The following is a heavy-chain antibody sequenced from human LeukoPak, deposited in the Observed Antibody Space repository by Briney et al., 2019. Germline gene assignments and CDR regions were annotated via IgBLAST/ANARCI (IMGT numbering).Heavy chain of an antibody. D-gene: IGHD6-13*01. J-gene: IGHJ3*02. CDR1: GYTFTSYG. CDR3: TRDYLTAAGSDAFDI. V-gene: IGHV1-18*01. CDR2: ISAYNGNT. Sequence: GASVKVSCKASGYTFTSYGISWVRQAPGQGLEWMGWISAYNGNTNYAQKLQGRVTMTTDTSTSTAYMELRSLRSDDTAVYYCTRDYLTAAGSDAFDIWGQGTMVTVSS.